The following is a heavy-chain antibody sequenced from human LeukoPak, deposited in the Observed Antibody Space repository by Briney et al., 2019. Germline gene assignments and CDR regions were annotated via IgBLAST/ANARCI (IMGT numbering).Heavy chain of an antibody. CDR3: AREIAEGFDY. CDR1: GFTFSSYA. Sequence: GGSLRLSCAASGFTFSSYAMSWVRQAPGKGLEWVSAISGSGGSTYYADSVKGRFTISRDNPKNSLYLQMNSLRAEDTAVYYCAREIAEGFDYWGQGTLVTVSS. CDR2: ISGSGGST. J-gene: IGHJ4*02. V-gene: IGHV3-23*01.